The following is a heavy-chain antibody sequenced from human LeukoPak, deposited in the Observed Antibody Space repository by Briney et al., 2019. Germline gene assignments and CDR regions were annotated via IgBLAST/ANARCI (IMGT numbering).Heavy chain of an antibody. J-gene: IGHJ6*02. V-gene: IGHV3-30*18. CDR1: GFTFSSYG. D-gene: IGHD5-12*01. Sequence: AGRSLRLSCAASGFTFSSYGMHWVRQAPGKGLEWVAVISYDGSNKYYADSVKGRFTISRDNSKNTLYLQMNSLRAEDTAVYYCAKAYVDIVATYYYYGMDVWGQGTTVTVSS. CDR2: ISYDGSNK. CDR3: AKAYVDIVATYYYYGMDV.